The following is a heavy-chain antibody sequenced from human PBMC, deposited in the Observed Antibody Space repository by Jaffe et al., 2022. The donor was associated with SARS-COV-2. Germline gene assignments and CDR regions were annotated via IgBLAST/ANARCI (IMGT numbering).Heavy chain of an antibody. CDR3: TRSFDVAILYYFEF. Sequence: EVQLVQSGAEVKKPGESLRISCKGSGYSFTTSWINWVRQMPGEGLEWMGRIDPSDSYTTYSPSFQGHVTFSADKSISTAYLQWSSLQASDTAIYYCTRSFDVAILYYFEFWGQGTPVTVSS. CDR2: IDPSDSYT. CDR1: GYSFTTSW. V-gene: IGHV5-10-1*03. D-gene: IGHD5-12*01. J-gene: IGHJ4*02.